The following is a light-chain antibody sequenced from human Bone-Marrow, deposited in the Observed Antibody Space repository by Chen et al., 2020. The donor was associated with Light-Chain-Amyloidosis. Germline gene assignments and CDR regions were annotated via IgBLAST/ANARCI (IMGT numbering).Light chain of an antibody. CDR2: RNN. Sequence: QSVLTQPPSASGTPGQRVTISCSGASSNIGINYVYWYQHFRGAAPNIRLHRNNQRPSGVPDRFSGSKSGTSAFLAISGLRSEDEADYYCAAWDGSLSGYVFGTGTKVIVL. CDR3: AAWDGSLSGYV. CDR1: SSNIGINY. J-gene: IGLJ1*01. V-gene: IGLV1-47*01.